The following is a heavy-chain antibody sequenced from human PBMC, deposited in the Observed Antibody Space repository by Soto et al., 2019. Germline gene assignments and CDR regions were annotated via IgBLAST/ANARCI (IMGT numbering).Heavy chain of an antibody. J-gene: IGHJ4*02. D-gene: IGHD3-3*01. Sequence: QVQLVQSGAEVKKPGASVKVSCKASGYTFTSYAMHWVRQAPEQRLEWMGRINAGNGNTKYSQKFQGRVTITRDTSASTAYMELSSLRSEDTAVYYCAGENDFWSGNFDYWGQGTLVTVSS. V-gene: IGHV1-3*01. CDR3: AGENDFWSGNFDY. CDR1: GYTFTSYA. CDR2: INAGNGNT.